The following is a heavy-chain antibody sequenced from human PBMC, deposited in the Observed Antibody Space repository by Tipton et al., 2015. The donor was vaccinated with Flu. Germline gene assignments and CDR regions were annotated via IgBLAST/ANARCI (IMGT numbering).Heavy chain of an antibody. CDR2: ISYSGST. CDR3: ARLSSNWYHQLDN. J-gene: IGHJ4*02. CDR1: GGSISSYY. V-gene: IGHV4-59*01. Sequence: TLSLTCTVSGGSISSYYWSWIRKSPGKGLEWIGYISYSGSTNYNPSLKSRVTISVDTSKNQFSLKLSSVTAADTAVYYCARLSSNWYHQLDNWGQGTLVTVSS. D-gene: IGHD6-13*01.